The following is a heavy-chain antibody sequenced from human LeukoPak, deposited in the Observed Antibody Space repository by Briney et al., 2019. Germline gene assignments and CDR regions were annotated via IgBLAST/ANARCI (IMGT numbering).Heavy chain of an antibody. D-gene: IGHD2-21*02. CDR3: ARDPASHYY. CDR1: GFTFSSYS. J-gene: IGHJ4*02. V-gene: IGHV3-21*01. Sequence: PGGSLRLSCAASGFTFSSYSMNWVRQAPGKGLEYVSAISSNGGYTHYANSVKGRFTISRDNAKNSLYLQMNSLRAEDTAVYYCARDPASHYYWGQGTLVTVSS. CDR2: ISSNGGYT.